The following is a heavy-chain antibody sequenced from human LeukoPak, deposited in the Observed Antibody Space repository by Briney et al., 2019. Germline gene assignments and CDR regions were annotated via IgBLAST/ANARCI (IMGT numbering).Heavy chain of an antibody. CDR3: ARDPGSYGDYGAVWFDP. CDR2: INPNSGGT. Sequence: GASVKVSCKASGYTFTGYYMHWVRQAPGQGLEWMGWINPNSGGTNYAQKFQGRVTMTRDTSISTAYMELSRLRSDDTAVYYCARDPGSYGDYGAVWFDPWGQGTLVTVSS. CDR1: GYTFTGYY. J-gene: IGHJ5*02. V-gene: IGHV1-2*02. D-gene: IGHD4-17*01.